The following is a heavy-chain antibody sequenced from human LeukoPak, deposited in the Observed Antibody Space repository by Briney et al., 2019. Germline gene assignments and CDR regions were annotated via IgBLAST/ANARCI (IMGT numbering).Heavy chain of an antibody. D-gene: IGHD6-19*01. Sequence: SETLSLTCTVSGGSISTYYWSWIRQPAGKGLEWIGRMYTSGTTKYNPSLKSRVTMSVDTSNNQFSLKLSSVTAADTAVYYCARGTGYSSGCPDYWGQGTLVTVSS. CDR2: MYTSGTT. V-gene: IGHV4-4*07. CDR1: GGSISTYY. J-gene: IGHJ4*02. CDR3: ARGTGYSSGCPDY.